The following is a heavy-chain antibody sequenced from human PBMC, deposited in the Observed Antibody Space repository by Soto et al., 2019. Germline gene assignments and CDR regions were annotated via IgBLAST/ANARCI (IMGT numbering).Heavy chain of an antibody. CDR3: AREGSMVRGVTYYYYGMDV. CDR1: GFTFSSYW. V-gene: IGHV3-7*01. Sequence: GGSLRLSCAASGFTFSSYWMSWVRQAPGKGLEWVANIKQDGSEKYYVDSVKGRFTISRDNAKNSLYLQMNSLRAEDTAVYYCAREGSMVRGVTYYYYGMDVWGQGTTVTVSS. CDR2: IKQDGSEK. J-gene: IGHJ6*02. D-gene: IGHD3-10*01.